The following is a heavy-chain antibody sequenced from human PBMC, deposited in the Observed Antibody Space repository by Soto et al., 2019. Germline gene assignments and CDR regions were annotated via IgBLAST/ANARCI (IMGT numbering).Heavy chain of an antibody. CDR3: ARDKLAYDFWSGYYSLGPDAFDI. D-gene: IGHD3-3*01. J-gene: IGHJ3*02. CDR1: GYTFTSYG. Sequence: ASVKVSRKASGYTFTSYGISWVRQAPGQGLEWMGWISAYNGNTNCAQKLQGRVTMTTDTSTSTAYMELRSLRSDDTAVYYCARDKLAYDFWSGYYSLGPDAFDIWGQGTMVTVSS. CDR2: ISAYNGNT. V-gene: IGHV1-18*01.